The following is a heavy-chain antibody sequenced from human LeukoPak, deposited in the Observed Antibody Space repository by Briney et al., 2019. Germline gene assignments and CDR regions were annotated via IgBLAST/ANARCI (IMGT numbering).Heavy chain of an antibody. D-gene: IGHD2-21*02. CDR3: ARDGGGDWDY. CDR2: LIPLFGTA. Sequence: GASVKVSCKASGYTFTSYYMHWVRQAPGQGLEWMGGLIPLFGTANYAQKFQDRVTITADKSSGTAYMELSSLKSEDTAVYYCARDGGGDWDYWGQGTLVTVSS. J-gene: IGHJ4*02. CDR1: GYTFTSYY. V-gene: IGHV1-69*06.